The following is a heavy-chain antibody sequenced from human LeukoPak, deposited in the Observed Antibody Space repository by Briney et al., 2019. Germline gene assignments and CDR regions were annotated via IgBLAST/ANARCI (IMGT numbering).Heavy chain of an antibody. D-gene: IGHD3-10*01. CDR3: ARRGRVTLVRGFRMDPFDY. J-gene: IGHJ4*02. CDR1: GYSISSGYY. CDR2: IYHSGST. Sequence: PSETLSLTCTVSGYSISSGYYWGWIRQPPGKGLEWIGSIYHSGSTYYNPSLKSRVTISGDTSKNQFSLRLTSVTAADTAVYYCARRGRVTLVRGFRMDPFDYWGQGTLVTVSS. V-gene: IGHV4-38-2*02.